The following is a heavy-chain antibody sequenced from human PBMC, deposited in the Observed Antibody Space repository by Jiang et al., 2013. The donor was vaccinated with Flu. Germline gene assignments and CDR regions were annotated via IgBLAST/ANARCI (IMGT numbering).Heavy chain of an antibody. Sequence: GAEVKKPGESLKISCKGSGYSFTSYWIGWVRQMPGKGLEWMGIIYPGDSDTRYSPSFQGQVTISADKSISTAYLQWSSLKASDTAMYYCARQGGGLGGGTGYSSSXYYGMDVWGKRDHGHRLL. CDR2: IYPGDSDT. CDR1: GYSFTSYW. J-gene: IGHJ6*04. D-gene: IGHD6-13*01. V-gene: IGHV5-51*01. CDR3: ARQGGGLGGGTGYSSSXYYGMDV.